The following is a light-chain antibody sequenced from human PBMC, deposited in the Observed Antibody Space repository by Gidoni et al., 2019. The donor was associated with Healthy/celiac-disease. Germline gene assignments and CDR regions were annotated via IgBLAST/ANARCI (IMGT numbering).Light chain of an antibody. V-gene: IGKV1-39*01. CDR1: QSISSY. J-gene: IGKJ1*01. CDR2: AAS. Sequence: DIQLTQYPSSLSATGGDRVTITCRASQSISSYLNWYQQKPGKAPKLLIYAASSLQSGVPARFSSSGAGTDFPLTISSLQPEVFATYYCQQSYSTPLTFGHXTKVEIK. CDR3: QQSYSTPLT.